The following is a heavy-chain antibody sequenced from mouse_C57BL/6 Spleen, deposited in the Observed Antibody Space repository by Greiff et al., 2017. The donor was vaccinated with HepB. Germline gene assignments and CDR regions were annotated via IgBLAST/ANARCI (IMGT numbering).Heavy chain of an antibody. Sequence: EVQLQQSGAELVRPGASVKLSCTASGFNIKDDYMHWVKQRPEQGLEWIGWIDPENGDTEYASKFQGKATITADTTSNTAYLRLSSLTSEDTAVYYCTTPYGSSYLWYFDVWGTGTTVTVSS. CDR2: IDPENGDT. CDR3: TTPYGSSYLWYFDV. D-gene: IGHD1-1*01. J-gene: IGHJ1*03. CDR1: GFNIKDDY. V-gene: IGHV14-4*01.